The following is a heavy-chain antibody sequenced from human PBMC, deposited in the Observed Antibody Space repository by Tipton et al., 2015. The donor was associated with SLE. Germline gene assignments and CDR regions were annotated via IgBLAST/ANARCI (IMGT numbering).Heavy chain of an antibody. CDR3: ARRPRTQARNYCSGGSCPYNWFDP. Sequence: TLSLTCAVYGASFSGYYWSWIRQPPGKGLEWIGEINHSGGTNYNPSLKSRVTISVDTSKNQFSLKLSSVTAADTAVYYCARRPRTQARNYCSGGSCPYNWFDPWGQGTLVTVSS. V-gene: IGHV4-34*01. CDR1: GASFSGYY. J-gene: IGHJ5*02. D-gene: IGHD2-15*01. CDR2: INHSGGT.